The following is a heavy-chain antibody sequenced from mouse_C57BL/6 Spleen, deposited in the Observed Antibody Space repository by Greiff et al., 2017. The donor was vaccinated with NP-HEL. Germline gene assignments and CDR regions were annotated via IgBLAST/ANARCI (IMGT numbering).Heavy chain of an antibody. CDR3: ARDSGFDY. CDR2: ISDGGSYT. CDR1: GFTFSSYA. J-gene: IGHJ2*01. Sequence: EVKLQESGGGLVKPGGSLKLSCAASGFTFSSYAMSWVRQTPEKRLEWVATISDGGSYTYYPDNVKGRFTISRDNAKNNLYLQMSHLKSEDTAMYYCARDSGFDYWGQGTTLTVSS. V-gene: IGHV5-4*01. D-gene: IGHD4-1*01.